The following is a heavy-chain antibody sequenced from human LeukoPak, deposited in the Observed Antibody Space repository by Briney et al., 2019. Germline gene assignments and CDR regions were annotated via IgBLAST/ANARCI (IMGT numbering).Heavy chain of an antibody. D-gene: IGHD1-26*01. CDR2: IGSSGSTI. CDR1: GFTFSDYY. V-gene: IGHV3-11*01. Sequence: PGGSLRLSCAASGFTFSDYYMSWIRQAPGKGLEWVSYIGSSGSTIYYADSVKGRFTISRDNAKNSLYLQMSSLRAEDTAVYYCARDRYVGATTAGDSDSWGQGTLVTVSS. CDR3: ARDRYVGATTAGDSDS. J-gene: IGHJ4*02.